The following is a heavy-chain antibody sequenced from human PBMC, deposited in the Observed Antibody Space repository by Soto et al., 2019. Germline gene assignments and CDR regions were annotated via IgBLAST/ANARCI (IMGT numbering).Heavy chain of an antibody. D-gene: IGHD5-12*01. Sequence: APVKVSCKASGYTFTSDGISWVRQAPGQGLEWMGWISAYNGNTNYTQKLQGRVTMTTDTSTSTAYMELRSLRSDDTAVYYCARVVSGYEAHYYYYYMDVWGKGTTVTVS. CDR2: ISAYNGNT. CDR3: ARVVSGYEAHYYYYYMDV. V-gene: IGHV1-18*01. CDR1: GYTFTSDG. J-gene: IGHJ6*03.